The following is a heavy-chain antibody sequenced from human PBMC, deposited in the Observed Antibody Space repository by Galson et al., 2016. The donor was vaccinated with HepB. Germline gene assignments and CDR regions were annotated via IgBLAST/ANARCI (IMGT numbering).Heavy chain of an antibody. CDR3: ARADSTGWAGYALDV. J-gene: IGHJ3*01. V-gene: IGHV3-7*01. D-gene: IGHD6-19*01. Sequence: SLRLSCAASGFTFSMYWMTWVRQAPGTGLKWVANIKEDGSDKYYVDSVKGRFTISRDNAKNSLYLHMNSLRADDTAVYYGARADSTGWAGYALDVWGQGTMVTVSS. CDR2: IKEDGSDK. CDR1: GFTFSMYW.